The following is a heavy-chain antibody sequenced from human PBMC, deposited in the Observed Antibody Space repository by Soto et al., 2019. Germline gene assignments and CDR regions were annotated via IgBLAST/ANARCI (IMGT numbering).Heavy chain of an antibody. CDR1: GFTFSTYS. CDR3: ARDRGCSSTSCYQPYYYYGMDV. J-gene: IGHJ6*02. D-gene: IGHD2-2*01. Sequence: LRLSCAASGFTFSTYSMNWVRQAPGKGLEWVSSISSSSSYIYYADSVKGRFTISRDSAKTSLYLQMNSLRAEDTAVYYCARDRGCSSTSCYQPYYYYGMDVWGQGTTVTVSS. V-gene: IGHV3-21*01. CDR2: ISSSSSYI.